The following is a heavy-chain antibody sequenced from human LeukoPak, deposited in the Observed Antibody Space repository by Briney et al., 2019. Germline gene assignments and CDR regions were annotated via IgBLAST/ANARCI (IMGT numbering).Heavy chain of an antibody. D-gene: IGHD5-24*01. Sequence: GGSLRLSCAASGFIFSRHAMSWVRQAPGKGLEWVSTTGLESVHTLCADSVQGRFTVSRDNSSNTLDLQMDNLRVDDTAVYYCAKGDDIGKHPTRAYYFDIWGQGTLVTVSS. V-gene: IGHV3-23*01. CDR2: TGLESVHT. J-gene: IGHJ4*02. CDR1: GFIFSRHA. CDR3: AKGDDIGKHPTRAYYFDI.